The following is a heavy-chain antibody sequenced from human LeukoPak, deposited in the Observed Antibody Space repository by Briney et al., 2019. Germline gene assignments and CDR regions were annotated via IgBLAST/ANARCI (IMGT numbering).Heavy chain of an antibody. CDR3: ARGLDIVVVPAAMAGYYYYGMDV. CDR1: GGTFSSCA. CDR2: IIPIFGTA. Sequence: PGSSVKVSCKASGGTFSSCAISWVRQAPGQGLEWMGGIIPIFGTANYAQKFQGRVTITADESTSTAYMELSSLRSEDTAVYYCARGLDIVVVPAAMAGYYYYGMDVWGQGTTVTVSS. J-gene: IGHJ6*02. V-gene: IGHV1-69*01. D-gene: IGHD2-2*03.